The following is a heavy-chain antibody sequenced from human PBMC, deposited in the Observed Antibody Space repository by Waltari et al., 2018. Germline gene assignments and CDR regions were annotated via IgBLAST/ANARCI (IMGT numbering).Heavy chain of an antibody. J-gene: IGHJ4*01. CDR3: ARGEGGANEY. Sequence: EVQLVESGGGLVQHGGSLRLLCAACGFTFRNYEMNWVRQAPGKGLEWVSYISSGASTIFYADSVKGRFTISRDNAKNSVYLEMNSLRADDTAIYYCARGEGGANEYWGQGTLVTVSS. D-gene: IGHD1-26*01. CDR1: GFTFRNYE. CDR2: ISSGASTI. V-gene: IGHV3-48*03.